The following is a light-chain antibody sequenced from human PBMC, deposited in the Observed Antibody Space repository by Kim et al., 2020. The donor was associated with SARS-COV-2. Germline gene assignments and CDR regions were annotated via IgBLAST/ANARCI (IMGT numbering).Light chain of an antibody. Sequence: EIVLTQSPCTLSLSPGERATLSCRASQSVSSSYLAWYQQKPGQAPRLLMYGASRRAAGIPDRFSDSGSGTDFTLTISRLEPEDFAVYYCQQYERSPITFGQGTRLEIK. CDR1: QSVSSSY. CDR2: GAS. J-gene: IGKJ5*01. CDR3: QQYERSPIT. V-gene: IGKV3-20*01.